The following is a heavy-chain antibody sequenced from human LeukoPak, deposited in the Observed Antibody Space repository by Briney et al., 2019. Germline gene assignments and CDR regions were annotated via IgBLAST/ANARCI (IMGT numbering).Heavy chain of an antibody. CDR3: ATWHYDFWNGFYTSEPLDY. D-gene: IGHD3-3*01. J-gene: IGHJ4*02. V-gene: IGHV3-23*01. Sequence: GASLRLSCAASGFTFSSYAMSWVRQAPGKGVEGVSGVTVRREKRHYADAVKGRLTISRDASQTTLFLQMNTLRVEDTALYYCATWHYDFWNGFYTSEPLDYWGQGTLVTVSS. CDR1: GFTFSSYA. CDR2: VTVRREKR.